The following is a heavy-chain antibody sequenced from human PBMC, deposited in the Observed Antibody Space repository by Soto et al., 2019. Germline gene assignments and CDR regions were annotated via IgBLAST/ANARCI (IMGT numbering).Heavy chain of an antibody. CDR3: AKDRPRRTSGYCFDY. Sequence: GGSLRLSCAAAGFTFSSFRMHWVRQAPGKGLEWVAVIWIDESNKYYAESVKGRFTISRDNSKSTLYLQMNSLRAEDTANYYCAKDRPRRTSGYCFDYWGQGT. J-gene: IGHJ4*02. V-gene: IGHV3-33*06. CDR2: IWIDESNK. D-gene: IGHD1-1*01. CDR1: GFTFSSFR.